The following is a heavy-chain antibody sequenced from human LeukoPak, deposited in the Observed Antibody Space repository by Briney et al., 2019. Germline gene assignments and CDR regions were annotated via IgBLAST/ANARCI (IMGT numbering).Heavy chain of an antibody. D-gene: IGHD3-3*01. CDR1: GCTFTRYG. V-gene: IGHV1-69*04. Sequence: SVTVSCKASGCTFTRYGIKRVRQAPRQGIEWLGRIIPNLCIADYAQKFQGRVTITADKSTSTAYMELSSLRSEDTAVYYCASGYYDFWSGYGLGAWGQGTPVTVSS. CDR2: IIPNLCIA. J-gene: IGHJ5*02. CDR3: ASGYYDFWSGYGLGA.